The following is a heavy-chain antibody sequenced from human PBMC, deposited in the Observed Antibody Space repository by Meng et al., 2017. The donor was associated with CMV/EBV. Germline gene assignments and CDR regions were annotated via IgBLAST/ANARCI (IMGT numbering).Heavy chain of an antibody. CDR3: ALAEYSSSLFDY. D-gene: IGHD6-13*01. V-gene: IGHV1-46*01. J-gene: IGHJ4*02. CDR1: GYNFTSYY. CDR2: INPSGGST. Sequence: QAGTEVNKPVASVKFTSTASGYNFTSYYMHLVRQAPGQGLEWMGIINPSGGSTSYAQKFQGRVTMTRDTSTSTVYMELSSLRSEDTAVYYCALAEYSSSLFDYWGQGTLVTVSS.